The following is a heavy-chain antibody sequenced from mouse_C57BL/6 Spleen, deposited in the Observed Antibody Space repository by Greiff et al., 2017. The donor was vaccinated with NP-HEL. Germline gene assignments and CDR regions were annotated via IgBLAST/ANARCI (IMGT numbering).Heavy chain of an antibody. V-gene: IGHV5-17*01. CDR1: GFTFSDYG. D-gene: IGHD2-3*01. Sequence: VHLVESGGGLVKPGGSLKLSCAASGFTFSDYGMHWVRQAPEKGLEWVAYISSGSSTIYYADTVKGRFTISRDNAKNTLFLQMTSLRSEDTAMYYCAREDGYFPMDYWGQGTSVTVSS. CDR3: AREDGYFPMDY. J-gene: IGHJ4*01. CDR2: ISSGSSTI.